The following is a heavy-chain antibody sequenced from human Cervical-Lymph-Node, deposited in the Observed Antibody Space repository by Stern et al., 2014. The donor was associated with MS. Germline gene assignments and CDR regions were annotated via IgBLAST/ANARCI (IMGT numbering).Heavy chain of an antibody. CDR2: ISSTSSNI. J-gene: IGHJ5*01. V-gene: IGHV3-21*01. CDR3: ASTSGWFDS. Sequence: EVQLEESGGGLVKPGGSLTLSCAASGFNIVTYSMNWVRQAPGKGLEWVSFISSTSSNIKYADAVSVRFTISRDNAKNSLFLHMSGLRVEDTAVYYCASTSGWFDSWGQGIQVTVSS. CDR1: GFNIVTYS.